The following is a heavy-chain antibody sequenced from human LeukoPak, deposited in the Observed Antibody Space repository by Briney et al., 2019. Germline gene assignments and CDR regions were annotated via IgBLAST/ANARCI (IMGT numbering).Heavy chain of an antibody. CDR3: ASLVGYYRGSESNNWLDP. D-gene: IGHD3-10*01. J-gene: IGHJ5*02. CDR1: GFTFSRYW. Sequence: PGGSLRVSCVVSGFTFSRYWMSWVRQAPGKGLEWVANIKEDGNEKHYVDSVKGRFTISRDNAKNSLYPQMNSLRAEDTAVYYCASLVGYYRGSESNNWLDPWGQGTLVTVSS. V-gene: IGHV3-7*01. CDR2: IKEDGNEK.